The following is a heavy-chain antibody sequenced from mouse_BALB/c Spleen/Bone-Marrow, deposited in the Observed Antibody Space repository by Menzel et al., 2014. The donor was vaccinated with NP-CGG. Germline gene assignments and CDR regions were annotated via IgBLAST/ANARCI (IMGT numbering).Heavy chain of an antibody. V-gene: IGHV1-82*01. D-gene: IGHD1-1*01. CDR3: AGSYYGSSYYFDY. CDR2: IYPGDGDT. Sequence: QVQLQQSGPELVKPGASVKISCKASGYAFSSSWMNWVKQRPGQGLEWIGRIYPGDGDTNYNGKFKGKATLTADKSSSTAYMQLSSLTSVDSAVYFCAGSYYGSSYYFDYWGQGTTLTVSS. J-gene: IGHJ2*01. CDR1: GYAFSSSW.